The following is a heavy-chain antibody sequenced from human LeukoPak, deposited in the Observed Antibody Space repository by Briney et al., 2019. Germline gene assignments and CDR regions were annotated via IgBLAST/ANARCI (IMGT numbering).Heavy chain of an antibody. CDR3: ARDRGYDILTGYGFWFDP. D-gene: IGHD3-9*01. J-gene: IGHJ5*02. Sequence: ASVKVSCKASGYTFTSYYMHWVRQAPGQGLEWMGIINPSGGSTSYAQKFRGRVTMTRDTSTSTVYMELSSLRSEDTAVYYCARDRGYDILTGYGFWFDPWGQGTLVTVSS. V-gene: IGHV1-46*01. CDR2: INPSGGST. CDR1: GYTFTSYY.